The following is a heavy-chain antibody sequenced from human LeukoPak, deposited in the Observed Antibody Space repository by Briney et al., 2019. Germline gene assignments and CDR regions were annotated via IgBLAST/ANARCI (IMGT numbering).Heavy chain of an antibody. Sequence: TAGGSLRLSCAASGFTFSTSTLSWFRQAPGKGLEWVSSINGRSNKIYHADSVKGRFTISRDNAKNPLYLQMDSLRAEDTAVYYCARIPNNANFPNWFDPWGQGTLVTVSS. V-gene: IGHV3-21*01. CDR1: GFTFSTST. CDR2: INGRSNKI. J-gene: IGHJ5*02. D-gene: IGHD4/OR15-4a*01. CDR3: ARIPNNANFPNWFDP.